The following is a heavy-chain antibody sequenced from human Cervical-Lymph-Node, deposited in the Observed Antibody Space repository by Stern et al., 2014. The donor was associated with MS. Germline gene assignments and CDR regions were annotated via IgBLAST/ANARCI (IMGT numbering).Heavy chain of an antibody. D-gene: IGHD1-26*01. Sequence: VQLLESGAEVERPGASVKVSCKASGYTFTAYFLHWVRQAPGQGLEWMGWISPKTGSATYAQKFQDRVTMTRDTSINTGYMEVSSLRSDDTAVYYCARDRGSYSDYWGQGTLVAVSS. CDR1: GYTFTAYF. V-gene: IGHV1-2*02. CDR3: ARDRGSYSDY. J-gene: IGHJ4*02. CDR2: ISPKTGSA.